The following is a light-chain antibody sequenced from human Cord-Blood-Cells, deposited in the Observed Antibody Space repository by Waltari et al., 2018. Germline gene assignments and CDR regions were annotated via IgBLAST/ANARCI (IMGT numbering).Light chain of an antibody. Sequence: QSALTQPASVSGSPGQSITISCTGTSSDVGSYNLVSWYQHHPGKAPKLMIYEGSKRPSGVSNPFSGSKSGNTASLTIPGLQAEDDADYYCCSYAGSSIFYVFGTGTKVTVL. CDR2: EGS. CDR1: SSDVGSYNL. V-gene: IGLV2-23*01. CDR3: CSYAGSSIFYV. J-gene: IGLJ1*01.